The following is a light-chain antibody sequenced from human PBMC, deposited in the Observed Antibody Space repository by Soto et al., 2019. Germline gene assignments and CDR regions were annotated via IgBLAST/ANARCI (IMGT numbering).Light chain of an antibody. CDR2: GAS. Sequence: EIVLTQSPGILSLSPGERATLSCRASESAGSRYLAWYQQKPGQTPRLLIYGASSRATGIPDRFSGSGSGTDFTLTISRLEPEDFAVYYCQHFGTSPPGVTFGPGTKVDIK. CDR3: QHFGTSPPGVT. J-gene: IGKJ3*01. CDR1: ESAGSRY. V-gene: IGKV3-20*01.